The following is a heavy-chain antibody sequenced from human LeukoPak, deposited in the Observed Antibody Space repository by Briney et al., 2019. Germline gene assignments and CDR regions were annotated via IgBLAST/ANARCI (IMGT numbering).Heavy chain of an antibody. Sequence: PSETLSLTCTVSGGSINSGSYYWAWIRQSPGKGLEWIATIYYSGTTFYNPSLKSRVTISVDTSTNQFSLKVSSATAADTAVYFCARHDLGYYFDYWGQGTLVTVSS. D-gene: IGHD3-22*01. CDR1: GGSINSGSYY. CDR2: IYYSGTT. V-gene: IGHV4-39*01. J-gene: IGHJ4*02. CDR3: ARHDLGYYFDY.